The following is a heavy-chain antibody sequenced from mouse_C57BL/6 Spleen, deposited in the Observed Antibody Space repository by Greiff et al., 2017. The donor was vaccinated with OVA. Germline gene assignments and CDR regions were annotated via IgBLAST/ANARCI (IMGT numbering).Heavy chain of an antibody. CDR3: ARGDHYYGSDY. CDR2: ISYDGSN. Sequence: VQLKESGPGLVKPSQSLSLTCSVTGYSITSGYYWNWIRQFPGNKLEWMGYISYDGSNNYNPSLKNRISITRDTSKNQFFLKLNSVTTEDTATYYCARGDHYYGSDYWGQGTTLTVSS. D-gene: IGHD1-1*01. CDR1: GYSITSGYY. V-gene: IGHV3-6*01. J-gene: IGHJ2*01.